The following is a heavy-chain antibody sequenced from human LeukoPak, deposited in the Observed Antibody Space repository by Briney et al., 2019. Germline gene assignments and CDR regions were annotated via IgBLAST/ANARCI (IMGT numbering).Heavy chain of an antibody. CDR1: GGSISSYY. V-gene: IGHV4-4*07. D-gene: IGHD3/OR15-3a*01. J-gene: IGHJ4*02. CDR3: ARVDGDWAFDY. Sequence: PSETLSLTCTASGGSISSYYWSWIRQPAGKGLEWIGRIYTSGSTYYNSSLKSRVNMSVDTSRNQFSLKVTSVTAADTAVYYCARVDGDWAFDYWGQGTLVTVSS. CDR2: IYTSGST.